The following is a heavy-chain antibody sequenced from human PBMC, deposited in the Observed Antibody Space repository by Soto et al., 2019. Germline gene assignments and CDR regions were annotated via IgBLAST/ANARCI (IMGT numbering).Heavy chain of an antibody. CDR2: IYPGDSDT. D-gene: IGHD5-12*01. V-gene: IGHV5-51*01. CDR3: ARFESGYSGYGYYYYGMDV. Sequence: PGESLKSSCKGSGYSFTSYWIGWVRQMPEKGLEWMGIIYPGDSDTRYSPSFQGQVTISADKSISTAYLQWSSLKASDTAMYYCARFESGYSGYGYYYYGMDVWGQGTTVTVSS. J-gene: IGHJ6*02. CDR1: GYSFTSYW.